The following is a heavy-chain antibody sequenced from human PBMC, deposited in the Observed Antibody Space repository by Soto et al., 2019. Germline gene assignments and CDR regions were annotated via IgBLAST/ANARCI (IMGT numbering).Heavy chain of an antibody. Sequence: PGGSLRLSCAASGFTFSSYAMHWVRQAPGKGLEWVAVISYDGSNKYYADSVKGRFTISRDNSKNTLYLQMNSLRAEDTAVYYCARDPGQGRTTAKYYYYYYGMDVWGQGTTVTVS. V-gene: IGHV3-30-3*01. J-gene: IGHJ6*02. CDR3: ARDPGQGRTTAKYYYYYYGMDV. D-gene: IGHD1-1*01. CDR1: GFTFSSYA. CDR2: ISYDGSNK.